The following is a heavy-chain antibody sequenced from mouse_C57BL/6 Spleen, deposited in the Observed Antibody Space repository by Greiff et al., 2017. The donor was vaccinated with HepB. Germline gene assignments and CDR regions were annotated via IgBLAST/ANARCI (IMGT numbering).Heavy chain of an antibody. J-gene: IGHJ1*03. CDR1: GFTFSDYY. Sequence: EVKLVESEGGLVQPGSSMKLSCTASGFTFSDYYMAWVRQVPEKGLEWVANINYDGSSTYYLDSLKSRFIISRDNAKNILYLQMSSLKSEDTATYYCARGGVAHWYFDVWGTGTTVTVSS. CDR2: INYDGSST. CDR3: ARGGVAHWYFDV. D-gene: IGHD1-1*02. V-gene: IGHV5-16*01.